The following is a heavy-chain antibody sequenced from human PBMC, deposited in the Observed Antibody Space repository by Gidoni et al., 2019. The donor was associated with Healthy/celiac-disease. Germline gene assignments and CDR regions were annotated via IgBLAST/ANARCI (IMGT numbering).Heavy chain of an antibody. Sequence: QVQLQQWGAGLLKPSETLSLTCAVSGGSFSGYYWSWIRQPPGKGLEWIGEINHSGSTNYNPSLKSRVTISVDTSKNQFSLKLSSVTAADTAVYYCARESLEMATIRWGQGTLVTVSS. V-gene: IGHV4-34*01. CDR1: GGSFSGYY. D-gene: IGHD5-12*01. CDR2: INHSGST. J-gene: IGHJ4*02. CDR3: ARESLEMATIR.